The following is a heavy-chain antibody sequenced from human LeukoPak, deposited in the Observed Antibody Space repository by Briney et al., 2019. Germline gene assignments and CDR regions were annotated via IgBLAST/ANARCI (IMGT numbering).Heavy chain of an antibody. Sequence: SQTLSLTCAISGDSFSSNSVTWNWTRQSPSRGLEWLGRTYYRSTWYNDYAVSVRGRITVNPDTSKNQFSLHLNSVTPEDTAVYYCARRLTQYDCFDPWGQGIPVTVSS. D-gene: IGHD2-2*01. J-gene: IGHJ5*02. V-gene: IGHV6-1*01. CDR3: ARRLTQYDCFDP. CDR2: TYYRSTWYN. CDR1: GDSFSSNSVT.